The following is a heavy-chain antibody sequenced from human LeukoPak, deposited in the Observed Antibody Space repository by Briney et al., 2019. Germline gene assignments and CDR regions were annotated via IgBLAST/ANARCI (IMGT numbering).Heavy chain of an antibody. Sequence: SVKVSCKASGGTFSSYAISWVRQAPGQGLEWMGRIIPIFGTANYEQKFQGRVTITTDESTSTAYMELSSLRSEDTAVYYCARGPGSHYYYYYMDVWGKGTTVTVSS. V-gene: IGHV1-69*05. CDR1: GGTFSSYA. CDR2: IIPIFGTA. CDR3: ARGPGSHYYYYYMDV. J-gene: IGHJ6*03.